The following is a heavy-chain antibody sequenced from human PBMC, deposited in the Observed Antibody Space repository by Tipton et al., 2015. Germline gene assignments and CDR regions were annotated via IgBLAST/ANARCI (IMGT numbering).Heavy chain of an antibody. V-gene: IGHV3-20*04. D-gene: IGHD6-13*01. CDR1: GFTFDDYG. Sequence: SLRLSCVASGFTFDDYGMTWVRQVPGKGLEWVAGIDWNGGRTGYADSVKGRFIISRDNAQNSLYLQMNSLRAEDTAFYYCAREGSSWYFGVYWGQGTLVTVSS. CDR2: IDWNGGRT. J-gene: IGHJ4*02. CDR3: AREGSSWYFGVY.